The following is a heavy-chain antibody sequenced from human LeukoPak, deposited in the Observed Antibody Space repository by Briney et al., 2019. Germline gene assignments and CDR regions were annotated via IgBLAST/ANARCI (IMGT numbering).Heavy chain of an antibody. CDR1: GYTFTGYY. D-gene: IGHD1-26*01. CDR3: ARARYLPGSGSYRGAEYFQH. CDR2: INPNSGGT. J-gene: IGHJ1*01. Sequence: ASVKVSCKASGYTFTGYYMHWVRQAPGQRLEWMGWINPNSGGTNYAQKFQGRVTMTRDTSISTAYMELSRLRSDDTAVYYCARARYLPGSGSYRGAEYFQHWGQGTLVTVSS. V-gene: IGHV1-2*02.